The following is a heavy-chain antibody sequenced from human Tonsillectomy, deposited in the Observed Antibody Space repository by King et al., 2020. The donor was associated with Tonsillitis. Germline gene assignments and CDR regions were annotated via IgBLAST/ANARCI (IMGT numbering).Heavy chain of an antibody. Sequence: VQLVESGGGVVQPGRSLSLSCAASGFRFSSNGMHWVRQAPGKGLEWVAVISFDGSNKNYADSVEGRFTISRDNSNNTLFLHMNSLRAEDTAVYYCARELLYSSGRGIDYWGQGALLIVSA. V-gene: IGHV3-33*05. CDR3: ARELLYSSGRGIDY. CDR1: GFRFSSNG. J-gene: IGHJ4*02. D-gene: IGHD6-19*01. CDR2: ISFDGSNK.